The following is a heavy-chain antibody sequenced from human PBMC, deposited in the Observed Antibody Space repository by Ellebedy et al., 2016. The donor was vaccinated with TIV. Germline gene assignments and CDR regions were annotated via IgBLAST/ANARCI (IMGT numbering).Heavy chain of an antibody. CDR3: ARTLAFYDILTGYVPNWFDP. CDR1: GGSISSYY. Sequence: MPSETLSLTCTVSGGSISSYYWSRIRQPPGKGLEWIGSVYYSGSTNYNPSLKIRVTISVETSKNQFSLNLKLRSVTAADTAMYYCARTLAFYDILTGYVPNWFDPWGQGTLVTVSS. CDR2: VYYSGST. V-gene: IGHV4-59*01. D-gene: IGHD3-9*01. J-gene: IGHJ5*02.